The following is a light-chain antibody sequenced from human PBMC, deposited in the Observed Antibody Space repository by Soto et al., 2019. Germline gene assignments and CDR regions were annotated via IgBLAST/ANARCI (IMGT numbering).Light chain of an antibody. V-gene: IGKV3-11*01. J-gene: IGKJ4*01. CDR1: QTVSRY. CDR3: QQRSSWPIT. Sequence: EIVLTQSPATLSLSLGERATLSCRASQTVSRYLAWYQQKPGQAPRLLINDASNRATGVPARFSGSESGAYLTLTISSLESEDVAVYYCQQRSSWPITVGGGTKGEIK. CDR2: DAS.